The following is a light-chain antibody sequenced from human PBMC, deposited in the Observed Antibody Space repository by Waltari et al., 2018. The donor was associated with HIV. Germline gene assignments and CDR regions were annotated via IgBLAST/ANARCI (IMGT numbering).Light chain of an antibody. CDR2: DNN. CDR1: SSNIGNDY. J-gene: IGLJ2*01. V-gene: IGLV1-51*01. Sequence: QSVLTQPPSVSAAPGQKVTISCSGSSSNIGNDYVSWYQQLPGTAPKLLIYDNNELPSEIPDRFSGSKSGTSATLGITGLQTGDEADYYCGTWDSSLSVVVFGGGTKLTVL. CDR3: GTWDSSLSVVV.